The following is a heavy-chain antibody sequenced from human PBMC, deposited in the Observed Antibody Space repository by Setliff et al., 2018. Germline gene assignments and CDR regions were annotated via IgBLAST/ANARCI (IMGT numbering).Heavy chain of an antibody. Sequence: ASVKVSCKASGYTFTGYYMHWVRQAPGQGLEWMGCINPNSGDTTFAQKFQGRVTITRDTSNSTDYMDLSRLTSDDTAVYYCAREVLSTVVAWDYWGQGTLVTVSS. V-gene: IGHV1-2*02. CDR3: AREVLSTVVAWDY. D-gene: IGHD4-17*01. CDR1: GYTFTGYY. CDR2: INPNSGDT. J-gene: IGHJ4*02.